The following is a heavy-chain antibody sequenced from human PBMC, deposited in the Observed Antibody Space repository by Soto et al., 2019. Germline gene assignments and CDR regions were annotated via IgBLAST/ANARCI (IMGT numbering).Heavy chain of an antibody. J-gene: IGHJ4*02. Sequence: QVQLVESGGGLVKPGGSLSLSCAASGFTFSDSHMSWLRQAPGQGLEWVSFIESRGRTISYADSVKGRFTISRDNAKNSPFLQINSLRAEDTAVYYCVRQAARNYFDFWGQGTLLTVSS. CDR3: VRQAARNYFDF. CDR1: GFTFSDSH. V-gene: IGHV3-11*01. CDR2: IESRGRTI.